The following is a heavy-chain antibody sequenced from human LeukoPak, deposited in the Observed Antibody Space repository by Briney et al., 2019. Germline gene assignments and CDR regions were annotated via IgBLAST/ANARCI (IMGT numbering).Heavy chain of an antibody. D-gene: IGHD2-15*01. V-gene: IGHV4-39*01. Sequence: KTSETLSLTCTVSGGSISSSSYYWGWIRQPPGKGLEWIGSIHYSGSTYYNPSLKSRVTISVDTSKNQFSLKLSSVTAADTAVYYCARRVGYMDVWGKGTTVTVSS. CDR3: ARRVGYMDV. CDR1: GGSISSSSYY. J-gene: IGHJ6*03. CDR2: IHYSGST.